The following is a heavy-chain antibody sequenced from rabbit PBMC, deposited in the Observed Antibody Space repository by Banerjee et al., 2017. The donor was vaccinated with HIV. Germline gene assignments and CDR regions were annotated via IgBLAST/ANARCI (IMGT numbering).Heavy chain of an antibody. CDR3: ARDVGTSFSTYGMDL. D-gene: IGHD8-1*01. J-gene: IGHJ6*01. Sequence: QSLEESGGGLVKPGASLTLTCKASGFSFNSGYDMCWVRQAPGKGLEWIACIYGGSSGSTYSATWAKGRFTISKTSSTTVTLQMTSLTAADTATYFCARDVGTSFSTYGMDLWGQGTLVTVS. CDR2: IYGGSSGST. V-gene: IGHV1S40*01. CDR1: GFSFNSGYD.